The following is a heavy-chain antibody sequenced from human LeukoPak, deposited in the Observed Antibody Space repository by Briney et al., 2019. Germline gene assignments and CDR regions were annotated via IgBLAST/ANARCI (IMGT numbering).Heavy chain of an antibody. Sequence: GGSLRLSCAASGFTFSDYYMSWIRQAPGKGLEWVSYISSSGSTIYYADSVKGRFTISRDNAKNPLYLQMNSLRAEDTAVYYCARSRIIVGAFFDYWGQGTLVTVSS. CDR2: ISSSGSTI. V-gene: IGHV3-11*01. J-gene: IGHJ4*02. CDR1: GFTFSDYY. D-gene: IGHD1-26*01. CDR3: ARSRIIVGAFFDY.